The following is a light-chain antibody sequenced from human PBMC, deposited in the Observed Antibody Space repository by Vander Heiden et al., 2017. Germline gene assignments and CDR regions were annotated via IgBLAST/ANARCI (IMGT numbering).Light chain of an antibody. Sequence: DIQMTQSLSSLSASVGDRVTINCQASQDISNYLNWEQQKPGKAPKIMIYDAYKWETGVKLRFSGSGAGTDFTFTSSRRQNEDIEKYDHQHYTNFPFGHGTKVDIK. CDR2: DAY. V-gene: IGKV1-33*01. CDR3: QHYTNFP. CDR1: QDISNY. J-gene: IGKJ3*01.